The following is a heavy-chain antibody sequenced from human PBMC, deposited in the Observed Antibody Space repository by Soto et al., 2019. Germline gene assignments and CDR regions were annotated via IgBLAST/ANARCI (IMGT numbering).Heavy chain of an antibody. CDR2: INHSGST. CDR1: GGSFSGYY. J-gene: IGHJ4*02. D-gene: IGHD3-3*01. Sequence: SETLSLTCAVYGGSFSGYYWSWIRQPPGKGLEWIGEINHSGSTNYNPSLKSRVTISVDTSKNQFSLKLSSVTAADTAVYYCARRRFLEWNRLQYVTGRFDYWGQGTLVTVSS. CDR3: ARRRFLEWNRLQYVTGRFDY. V-gene: IGHV4-34*01.